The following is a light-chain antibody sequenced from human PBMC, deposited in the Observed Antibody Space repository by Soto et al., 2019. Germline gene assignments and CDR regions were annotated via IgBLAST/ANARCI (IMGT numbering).Light chain of an antibody. Sequence: DIQMTQSPSSLSASVGDRVTITCQAGEDIRRYLNWYQQNPGKAPKLLIYDASELETGVPSRFSGSGSGTEFNFTVSSLQPEDIGTYYCQQYEEIPLTFGGGTKVDIK. V-gene: IGKV1-33*01. CDR3: QQYEEIPLT. J-gene: IGKJ4*01. CDR1: EDIRRY. CDR2: DAS.